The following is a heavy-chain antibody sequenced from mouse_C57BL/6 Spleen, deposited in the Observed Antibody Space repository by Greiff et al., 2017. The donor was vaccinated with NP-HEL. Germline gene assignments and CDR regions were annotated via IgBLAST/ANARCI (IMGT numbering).Heavy chain of an antibody. V-gene: IGHV1-55*01. CDR1: GYTFTSYW. CDR3: ARSVDYDEAWFAY. D-gene: IGHD2-4*01. Sequence: QVQLQQSGAELVKPGASVKMSCKASGYTFTSYWITWVKQRPGQGLEWIGDIYPGSGSTNYNEKFKSKATLTVDTSSSTAYMQLSSLTSEDSAVYYCARSVDYDEAWFAYWGQGTLVTVSA. J-gene: IGHJ3*01. CDR2: IYPGSGST.